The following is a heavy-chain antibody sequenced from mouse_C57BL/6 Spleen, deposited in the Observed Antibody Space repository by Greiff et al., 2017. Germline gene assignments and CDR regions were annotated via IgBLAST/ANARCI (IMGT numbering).Heavy chain of an antibody. CDR1: GYTFTSYW. CDR3: ARVYDLYAMDY. CDR2: IDPSDSET. V-gene: IGHV1-52*01. Sequence: VQLQQPGAELVRPGSSVKLSCKASGYTFTSYWMHWVKQRPIQGLEWIGNIDPSDSETHYNQKFKDKATLTVDKSSSTAYMQLSSLTSEDSAVYYCARVYDLYAMDYWGQGTSVTVSS. J-gene: IGHJ4*01. D-gene: IGHD1-1*01.